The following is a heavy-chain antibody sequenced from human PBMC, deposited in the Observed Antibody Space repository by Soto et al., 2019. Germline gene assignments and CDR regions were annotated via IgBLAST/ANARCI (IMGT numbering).Heavy chain of an antibody. CDR2: ISPSASDT. CDR1: GFSFSTSS. CDR3: AKGGYTFAYE. V-gene: IGHV3-23*01. Sequence: GGSLRLSCAASGFSFSTSSMAWVRQPPGKGLEWVSAISPSASDTFYADSVKGRFTIFRDNSKNTLFLQMTSLRAEDTAVYYCAKGGYTFAYEWGQGTLVTVSS. J-gene: IGHJ4*02. D-gene: IGHD5-18*01.